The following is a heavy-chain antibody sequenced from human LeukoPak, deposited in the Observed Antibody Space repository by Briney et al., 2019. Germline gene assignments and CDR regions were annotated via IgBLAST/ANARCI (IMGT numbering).Heavy chain of an antibody. Sequence: PGGSLSLFYVVSGFTVSIHGMSWVRHAPGEWLEWVSTIRGGSTYYGESVKGRFIISRDTFKNTMYLQMSSLRAEDTGLYYCAKFAGSGSSEGDDYWGQGTLVTVSS. V-gene: IGHV3-23*01. CDR3: AKFAGSGSSEGDDY. CDR1: GFTVSIHG. CDR2: IRGGST. D-gene: IGHD2-15*01. J-gene: IGHJ4*02.